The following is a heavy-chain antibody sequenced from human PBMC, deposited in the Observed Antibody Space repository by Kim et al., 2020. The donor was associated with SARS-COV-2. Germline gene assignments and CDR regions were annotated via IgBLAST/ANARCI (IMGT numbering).Heavy chain of an antibody. Sequence: GGSLRLSCAASGFTFSSYSMNWVRQAPGKGLEWVSYISSSSSTIYYADSVKGRFTISRDNAKNSLYLQMNSLRDEDTAVYYCARDRATDYYYYGMDVWGQGTTVTVSS. V-gene: IGHV3-48*02. CDR2: ISSSSSTI. J-gene: IGHJ6*02. CDR1: GFTFSSYS. D-gene: IGHD1-26*01. CDR3: ARDRATDYYYYGMDV.